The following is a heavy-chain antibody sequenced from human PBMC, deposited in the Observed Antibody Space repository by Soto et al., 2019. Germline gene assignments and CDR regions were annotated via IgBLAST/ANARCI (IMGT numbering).Heavy chain of an antibody. J-gene: IGHJ4*02. CDR2: INPSGGST. CDR1: GYTFTSYY. Sequence: GASVKVSCKASGYTFTSYYMHWVRQAPGQGLEWMGIINPSGGSTSYAQKFQGRVTISRDNSKNTLYLQMTGLRADDTAVYYCTGGSNSVYWGQGTLVTVSS. V-gene: IGHV1-46*01. CDR3: TGGSNSVY. D-gene: IGHD1-26*01.